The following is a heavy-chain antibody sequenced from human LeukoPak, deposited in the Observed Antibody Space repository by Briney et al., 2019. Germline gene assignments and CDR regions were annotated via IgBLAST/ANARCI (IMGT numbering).Heavy chain of an antibody. D-gene: IGHD6-13*01. J-gene: IGHJ4*02. V-gene: IGHV4-4*07. CDR1: GGSVNNYY. CDR3: ARAHGIAAAGTHLNFDY. Sequence: PSETLSLTCTVSGGSVNNYYWTWIRQSAGKGLEWIGRIYSSGSTNYNPSLKSRVTMSVDTAKNQFSLKLSSVTAADTAVYYCARAHGIAAAGTHLNFDYWGQGTLVTVSS. CDR2: IYSSGST.